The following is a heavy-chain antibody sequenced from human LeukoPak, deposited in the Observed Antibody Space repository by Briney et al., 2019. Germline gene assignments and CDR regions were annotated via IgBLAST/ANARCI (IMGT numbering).Heavy chain of an antibody. D-gene: IGHD6-19*01. J-gene: IGHJ4*02. CDR2: ISGSGGST. V-gene: IGHV3-23*01. CDR3: ARPNSSGWLYYFDY. Sequence: PGGSLRLSCAASGFTFSSYAMSWVRQAPGKGLEWVSGISGSGGSTYYADSVKGRFTISRDNSKNTLYLQMNSLSAEDTAVYYCARPNSSGWLYYFDYWGQGTLVTVSS. CDR1: GFTFSSYA.